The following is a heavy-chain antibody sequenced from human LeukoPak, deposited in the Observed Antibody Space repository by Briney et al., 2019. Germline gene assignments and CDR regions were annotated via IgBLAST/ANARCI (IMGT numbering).Heavy chain of an antibody. Sequence: ASVKVSCKASGYSFTGHYMHWVRQAPGQGLEWMGWINPKSGGTNYAQKFQGRVTMTRDTSISTACMDMSSLRSDDTAVYYCARNLWFGESSDAFDMWGQGTRVTVSS. CDR2: INPKSGGT. CDR3: ARNLWFGESSDAFDM. D-gene: IGHD3-10*01. J-gene: IGHJ3*02. CDR1: GYSFTGHY. V-gene: IGHV1-2*02.